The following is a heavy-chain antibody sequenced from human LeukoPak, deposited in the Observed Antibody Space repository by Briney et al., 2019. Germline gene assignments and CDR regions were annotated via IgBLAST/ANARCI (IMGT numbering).Heavy chain of an antibody. CDR3: ARELRSSSWSKFDY. Sequence: ASVKVSCKASGYTFTGYYMHWVRQAPGQGLEWMGLINPNSGGTNYAQKFQGRVTMTRDTSISTAYMELSRLRSDDTAVYYCARELRSSSWSKFDYWGQGTLVTVSS. CDR2: INPNSGGT. V-gene: IGHV1-2*02. J-gene: IGHJ4*02. D-gene: IGHD6-13*01. CDR1: GYTFTGYY.